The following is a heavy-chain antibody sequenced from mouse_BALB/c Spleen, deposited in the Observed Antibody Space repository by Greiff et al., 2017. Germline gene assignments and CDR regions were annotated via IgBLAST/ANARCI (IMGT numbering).Heavy chain of an antibody. V-gene: IGHV5-17*02. CDR2: ISSCSSNI. Sequence: DVMLVESGGGLVQPGGSRKLSCAASGFTFSSFGMHWVRQAPEKGLVWVAYISSCSSNIYYADTVKGRFTISRDNPKNTLFLQMTSLRSEDTAMYYCARSVITTVVGYFDYWGQGTTLTVSS. J-gene: IGHJ2*01. CDR1: GFTFSSFG. D-gene: IGHD1-1*01. CDR3: ARSVITTVVGYFDY.